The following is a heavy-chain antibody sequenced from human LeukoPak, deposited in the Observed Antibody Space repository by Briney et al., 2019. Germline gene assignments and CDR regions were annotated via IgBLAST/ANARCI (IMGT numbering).Heavy chain of an antibody. Sequence: GGSLRLSCAASGFTFSSYWMSWVRQAPGKGLEWVANIKQDGSEKYYVDSVKGRFTISRDNAKNSLYLQMNSLRAEDTAVYYCARDRGTVTFYYYYHMDVWGKGTTVTVSS. CDR3: ARDRGTVTFYYYYHMDV. CDR2: IKQDGSEK. D-gene: IGHD4-17*01. CDR1: GFTFSSYW. J-gene: IGHJ6*03. V-gene: IGHV3-7*01.